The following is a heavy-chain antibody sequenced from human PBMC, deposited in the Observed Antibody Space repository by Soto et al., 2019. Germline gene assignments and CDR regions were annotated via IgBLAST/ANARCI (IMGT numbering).Heavy chain of an antibody. Sequence: GGSVKVSCKASGYTFTSYGISWVRQATGQRLEWMGWISANSGGTNYAQKFQGRVTMTRDTSISTAYMELSRLRSDDTAVYYCARLDDSSSAPSDFYYGMDVWGQETTVTDSS. D-gene: IGHD6-6*01. V-gene: IGHV1-2*02. CDR1: GYTFTSYG. CDR3: ARLDDSSSAPSDFYYGMDV. CDR2: ISANSGGT. J-gene: IGHJ6*02.